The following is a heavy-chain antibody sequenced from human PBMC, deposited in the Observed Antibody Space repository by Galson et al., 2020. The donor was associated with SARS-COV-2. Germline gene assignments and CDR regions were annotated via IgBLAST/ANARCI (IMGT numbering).Heavy chain of an antibody. CDR3: ACGFIGYDLDY. V-gene: IGHV3-11*01. CDR2: ITSSGSTI. Sequence: KIGESLKISCAASGFTFSDYYMSWIRQAPGKGLDWVSYITSSGSTIYYSDSVKGRFTISRDNVKSSLSLQLNNLRAEDTAVYYCACGFIGYDLDYWGQGTLVTVSS. D-gene: IGHD5-12*01. CDR1: GFTFSDYY. J-gene: IGHJ4*02.